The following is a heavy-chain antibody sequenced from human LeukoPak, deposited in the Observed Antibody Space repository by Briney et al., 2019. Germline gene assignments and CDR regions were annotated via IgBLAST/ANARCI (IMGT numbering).Heavy chain of an antibody. Sequence: PGGSLRLSCEASGITISDAWMSWVRQAPGKGLEWVGRIKSKSAGGTIDHAAPVKGRFTISRDDSKNTLYLQMNSLTIEDTAVYYCVTPPDWGQGTLVTVSS. CDR2: IKSKSAGGTI. D-gene: IGHD5-18*01. J-gene: IGHJ4*02. V-gene: IGHV3-15*01. CDR1: GITISDAW. CDR3: VTPPD.